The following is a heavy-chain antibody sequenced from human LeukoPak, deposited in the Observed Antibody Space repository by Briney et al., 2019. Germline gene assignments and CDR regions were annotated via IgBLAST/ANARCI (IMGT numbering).Heavy chain of an antibody. D-gene: IGHD6-19*01. V-gene: IGHV3-30*04. J-gene: IGHJ6*03. CDR1: GYTFSSYA. Sequence: PGGSLRLSCAASGYTFSSYAMHWVRQAPGKRLEWGAVITYDGSNKNYADSVKGRFTISRDNSKNTLYLQLNTLRAEDTAVYYCARVALAVENTRVRGGTIYFYYYYMDVWGKGTTVTVSS. CDR3: ARVALAVENTRVRGGTIYFYYYYMDV. CDR2: ITYDGSNK.